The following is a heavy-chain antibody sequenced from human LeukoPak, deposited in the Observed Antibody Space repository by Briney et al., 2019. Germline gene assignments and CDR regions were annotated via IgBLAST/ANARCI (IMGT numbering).Heavy chain of an antibody. D-gene: IGHD4-17*01. J-gene: IGHJ4*02. CDR2: ISSSGSTI. CDR1: GFTLSSYE. V-gene: IGHV3-48*03. Sequence: GGSLTLSCAASGFTLSSYEMNWVRQAPGKGLEWVSYISSSGSTIYYADSVKGRFTLSRDNPKNSLYLQMNSLRAEDTAVYYCARGPYGEYGQGFVYWGQGTLVTVSS. CDR3: ARGPYGEYGQGFVY.